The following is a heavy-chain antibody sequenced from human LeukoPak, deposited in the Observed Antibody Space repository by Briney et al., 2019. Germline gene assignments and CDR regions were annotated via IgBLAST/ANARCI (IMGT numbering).Heavy chain of an antibody. J-gene: IGHJ4*02. V-gene: IGHV1-69*04. CDR2: IIPILGIA. Sequence: SVKVSCKASGGTFSSYAISWVRQAPGQGLVWMGRIIPILGIANYAQKFQGRVTITADKSTSTAYMELSSLRSEDTAVYYCARSPNSGYELILYFDYWGQGTLVTVSS. D-gene: IGHD5-12*01. CDR3: ARSPNSGYELILYFDY. CDR1: GGTFSSYA.